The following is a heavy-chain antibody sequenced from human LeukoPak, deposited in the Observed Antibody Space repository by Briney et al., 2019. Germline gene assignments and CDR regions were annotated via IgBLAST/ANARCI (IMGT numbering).Heavy chain of an antibody. Sequence: GGSLRLSCAASGFTFSSYCMNWVRQAPGKGLEWVSYISSSSSTMFYADSVKGRFTISRDNAKNSLYLQMNSLRAEDTAVYYCARDGYFDWLPYYSDYWGQGILVTVSS. CDR2: ISSSSSTM. CDR3: ARDGYFDWLPYYSDY. CDR1: GFTFSSYC. J-gene: IGHJ4*02. D-gene: IGHD3-9*01. V-gene: IGHV3-48*01.